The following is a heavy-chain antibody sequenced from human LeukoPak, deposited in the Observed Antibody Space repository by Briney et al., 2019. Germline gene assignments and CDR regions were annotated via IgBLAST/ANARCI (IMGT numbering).Heavy chain of an antibody. V-gene: IGHV3-23*01. J-gene: IGHJ6*03. Sequence: GGSLRLSCAASGFTFSGSAMSWVRQAPGKGLEWVSAISGSGGHTYYADSVKGRFTISRDNARNTLYLQMNSLRVEDTAVYYCARAAYSSSWPNYYFYYYMDVWGKGTTVTVSS. CDR3: ARAAYSSSWPNYYFYYYMDV. D-gene: IGHD6-13*01. CDR2: ISGSGGHT. CDR1: GFTFSGSA.